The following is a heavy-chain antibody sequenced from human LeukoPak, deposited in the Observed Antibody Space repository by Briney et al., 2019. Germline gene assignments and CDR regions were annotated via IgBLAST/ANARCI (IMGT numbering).Heavy chain of an antibody. CDR3: ARGQTTVTYLDDRDY. J-gene: IGHJ4*02. V-gene: IGHV3-21*01. CDR2: ISSSSSYI. CDR1: GFTFSRYS. D-gene: IGHD4-17*01. Sequence: GVSLRLSCAASGFTFSRYSMNWVRQAPGKGLEWVSSISSSSSYIYYADSVKGRFTISRDNAKNSLYLQMNSLRAEDTAVYYCARGQTTVTYLDDRDYWGQGTLVTVSS.